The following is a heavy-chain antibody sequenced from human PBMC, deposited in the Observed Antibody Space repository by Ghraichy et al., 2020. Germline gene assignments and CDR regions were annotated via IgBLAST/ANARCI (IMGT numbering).Heavy chain of an antibody. CDR3: ATYPLYYYYGMDV. J-gene: IGHJ6*02. CDR2: INHSGST. Sequence: SETLSLTCAVYGGSFSGYYWSWIRQPPGKGLEWIGEINHSGSTNYNPSLKSRVTISVDTSKNQFSLKLSSVTAADTAVYYCATYPLYYYYGMDVWGQGTTVTVSS. D-gene: IGHD3-16*01. V-gene: IGHV4-34*01. CDR1: GGSFSGYY.